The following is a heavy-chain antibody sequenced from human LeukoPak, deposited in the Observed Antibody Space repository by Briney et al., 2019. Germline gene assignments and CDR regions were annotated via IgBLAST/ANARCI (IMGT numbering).Heavy chain of an antibody. CDR2: VKYDGSTT. J-gene: IGHJ4*02. V-gene: IGHV3-74*01. D-gene: IGHD3-9*01. CDR1: GFTFSAYW. CDR3: ARDLNWLLFDY. Sequence: GGSLRLSCAASGFTFSAYWMRWVRQAPGKGLVWVSRVKYDGSTTTYADSVRGRFTISRDNAKNILYLQMNSLRVEDTAVYYCARDLNWLLFDYWGQGTLVTVSS.